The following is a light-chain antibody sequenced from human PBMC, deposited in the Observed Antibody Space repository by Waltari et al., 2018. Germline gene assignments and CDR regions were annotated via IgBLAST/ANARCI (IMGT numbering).Light chain of an antibody. CDR2: KTS. J-gene: IGKJ1*01. Sequence: DIQMTQSPSTLSASVGDRVHITCRASQGITNWLAWYQQTPGKAPKLLIYKTSTLKSGVPSRFSGSGSGTEFTLSISTLQPDDFVTYYCQQYNSYPWTFGQGTKVEIK. V-gene: IGKV1-5*03. CDR3: QQYNSYPWT. CDR1: QGITNW.